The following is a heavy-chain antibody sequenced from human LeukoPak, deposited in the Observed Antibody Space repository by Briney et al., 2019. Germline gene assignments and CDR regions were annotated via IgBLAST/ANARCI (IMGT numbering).Heavy chain of an antibody. D-gene: IGHD2-15*01. V-gene: IGHV4-59*01. J-gene: IGHJ5*02. CDR3: ARKDCSGGSCYRWFDP. CDR2: IYYSGST. CDR1: GASISSYY. Sequence: SETLSLTCTVSGASISSYYWSWIRQPPGKGLEWTGYIYYSGSTNYNPSLKSRVTISVDTSKNQFSLKLSSVTAADTAVYYCARKDCSGGSCYRWFDPWGQGTLVTVSS.